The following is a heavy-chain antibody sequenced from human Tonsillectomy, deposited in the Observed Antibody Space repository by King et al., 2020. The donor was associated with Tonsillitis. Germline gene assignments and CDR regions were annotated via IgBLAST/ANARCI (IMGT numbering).Heavy chain of an antibody. CDR1: GYTFTSYD. D-gene: IGHD5-24*01. V-gene: IGHV1-8*01. Sequence: VQLVESGAEVKKPGASVKVSCRASGYTFTSYDINWVRQATGQGLEWMGWMNPNSGNTGYPQKFQDRVTMTRNTAISTAYMELGTLRSEDTAVYYCVRGGADGYNPRDYWGQGTLVIVSS. CDR2: MNPNSGNT. J-gene: IGHJ4*02. CDR3: VRGGADGYNPRDY.